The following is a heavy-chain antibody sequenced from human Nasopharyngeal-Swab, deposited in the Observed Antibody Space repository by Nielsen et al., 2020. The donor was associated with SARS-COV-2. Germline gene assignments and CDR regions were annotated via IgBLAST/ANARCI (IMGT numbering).Heavy chain of an antibody. CDR1: TFTFSSYW. D-gene: IGHD4-11*01. Sequence: GESLKISCAASTFTFSSYWMSWVRQAPGKGLEWVANIKQDGSEKYYVDSVKDRSTISRDNAKNSLYLQMNSLRAEDTAVYYCARATTVKGVLGDVWGKGTTVTVSS. CDR3: ARATTVKGVLGDV. V-gene: IGHV3-7*01. J-gene: IGHJ6*04. CDR2: IKQDGSEK.